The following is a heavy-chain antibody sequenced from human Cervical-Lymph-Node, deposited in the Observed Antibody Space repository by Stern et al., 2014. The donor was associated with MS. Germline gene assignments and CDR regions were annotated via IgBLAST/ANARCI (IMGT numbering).Heavy chain of an antibody. CDR3: ARGPRYCSSTSCYARWFDP. V-gene: IGHV1-69*01. J-gene: IGHJ5*02. CDR2: IIPIFGPA. Sequence: VQLEESEAEVKKPGSSVKVSCKASGGTFSSYAISWVRQAPGQGLEWMGGIIPIFGPANYAQKFQGRVTITADESTSTAYMELSSLRSEDTAVYYCARGPRYCSSTSCYARWFDPWGQGTLVTVSS. D-gene: IGHD2-2*01. CDR1: GGTFSSYA.